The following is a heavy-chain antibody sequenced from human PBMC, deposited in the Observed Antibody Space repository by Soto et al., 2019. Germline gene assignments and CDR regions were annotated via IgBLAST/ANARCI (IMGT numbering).Heavy chain of an antibody. Sequence: RGSLRLSCAASGFTFSSYAMHWVRQAPGKGLEWVAVISYDGSNKYYADSVKGRFTISRDNSKNTLYLQMNSLRAEDTAVYYCARAQVVIIRLGWFDPWGQGTLVTVSS. CDR1: GFTFSSYA. V-gene: IGHV3-30-3*01. J-gene: IGHJ5*02. CDR3: ARAQVVIIRLGWFDP. CDR2: ISYDGSNK. D-gene: IGHD3-3*01.